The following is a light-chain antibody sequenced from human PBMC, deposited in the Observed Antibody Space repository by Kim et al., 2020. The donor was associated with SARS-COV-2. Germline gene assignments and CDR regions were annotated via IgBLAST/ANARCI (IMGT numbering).Light chain of an antibody. CDR2: GAS. CDR3: QQYGSSPYT. V-gene: IGKV3-20*01. J-gene: IGKJ2*01. CDR1: QTVSSNY. Sequence: EIVLTQNPGTLSLSPGARATLSCRASQTVSSNYLAWYQQRPGQAPRLLISGASSRATGIPDKFSGSGSGTDFTLTISRLEPEDFAVYYCQQYGSSPYTFGQGTKLEI.